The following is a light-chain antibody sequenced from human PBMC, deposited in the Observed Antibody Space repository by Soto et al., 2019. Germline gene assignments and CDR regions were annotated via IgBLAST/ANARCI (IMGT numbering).Light chain of an antibody. V-gene: IGLV1-40*01. CDR1: SSNIGAGYD. CDR2: GNS. Sequence: QSVLTQPPSVSGAPGQRVTISCTGSSSNIGAGYDVHWYQQLPGTAPKLLISGNSNRPSGVPDRFSGSKSGTSASLAITGIQAEDEAGYYCQSYDSSLSGGVFGGGTKLTVL. CDR3: QSYDSSLSGGV. J-gene: IGLJ3*02.